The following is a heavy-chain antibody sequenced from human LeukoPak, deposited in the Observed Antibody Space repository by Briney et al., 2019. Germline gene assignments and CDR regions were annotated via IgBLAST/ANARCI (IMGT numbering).Heavy chain of an antibody. J-gene: IGHJ4*02. CDR1: GGSFSGYY. CDR2: INHSGST. V-gene: IGHV4-34*01. Sequence: NASETLSLTCAVYGGSFSGYYWSWIRQPPGKGLEWIGEINHSGSTNYNPSLKSRVTMSVDTSKSQFSLKLSSVTAADTAVYYCARENSGSYREFDYWGQGTLVTVSS. D-gene: IGHD1-26*01. CDR3: ARENSGSYREFDY.